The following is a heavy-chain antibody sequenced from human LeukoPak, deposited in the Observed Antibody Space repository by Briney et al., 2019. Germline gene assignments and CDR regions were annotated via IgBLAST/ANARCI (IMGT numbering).Heavy chain of an antibody. J-gene: IGHJ4*02. CDR2: ISSSGSTI. CDR3: ASSRYFDWLLGSYYFDY. CDR1: GFTFSSYE. V-gene: IGHV3-48*03. D-gene: IGHD3-9*01. Sequence: GGSLRLSCAASGFTFSSYEMNWVRQAPGKGLEWVSYISSSGSTIYYADSVKGRFTISRDNAKNSLYLQMNSLRAEDTAVYYCASSRYFDWLLGSYYFDYWGQGTLVTVSS.